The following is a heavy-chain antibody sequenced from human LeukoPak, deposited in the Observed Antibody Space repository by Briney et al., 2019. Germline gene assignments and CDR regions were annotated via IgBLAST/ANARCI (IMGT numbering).Heavy chain of an antibody. V-gene: IGHV1-69*13. Sequence: SVKVSCKASGGTFSSYAISLVRQAPGQGLEWMGGIIPIFGTANYAQKFQGRVTITADESTSTAYMELSSLRSEDTAVYYCARELYYYDSSGPFDYWGQGTLVTVSS. CDR3: ARELYYYDSSGPFDY. CDR1: GGTFSSYA. D-gene: IGHD3-22*01. J-gene: IGHJ4*02. CDR2: IIPIFGTA.